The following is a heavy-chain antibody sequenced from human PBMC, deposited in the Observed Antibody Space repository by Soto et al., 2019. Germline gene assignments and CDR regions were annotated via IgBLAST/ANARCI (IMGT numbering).Heavy chain of an antibody. V-gene: IGHV1-18*01. Sequence: QVQLVQSGAEVKKPGAPGKVSCKASGYTFTSNGITWVRQAPGQGLEWMGWISAYNGNANYAQKLQGRVTMTTDTSTSTAYMELRSLTSDDTAVYYCARDLSAGTTGYWGQGTLVTVSS. CDR2: ISAYNGNA. CDR3: ARDLSAGTTGY. D-gene: IGHD6-13*01. CDR1: GYTFTSNG. J-gene: IGHJ4*02.